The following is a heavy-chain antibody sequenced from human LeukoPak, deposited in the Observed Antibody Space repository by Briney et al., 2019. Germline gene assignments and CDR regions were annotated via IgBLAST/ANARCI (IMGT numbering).Heavy chain of an antibody. CDR2: IKSDGSNT. D-gene: IGHD6-6*01. CDR1: GITFCTYW. J-gene: IGHJ4*02. V-gene: IGHV3-74*01. CDR3: ASARYTTLSSYY. Sequence: GGSLRLSCAPPGITFCTYWGHWVSQAPGKGLVWVSRIKSDGSNTAYPDSVKGRFTISRDNAKNTLYLQMNSLRAEDTAVYYCASARYTTLSSYYWGQGTLVTVSS.